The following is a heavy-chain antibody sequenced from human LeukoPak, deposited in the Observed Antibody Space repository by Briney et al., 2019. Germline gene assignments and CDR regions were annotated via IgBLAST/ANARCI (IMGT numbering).Heavy chain of an antibody. Sequence: ASVKVSCKASGYTFTSYDINWVRQATGQGLEWMGWVNPNSGNTGYAQRFQGRVTMTRNTSIRTAYMELSSLRSEDTAVYYCVSPGVYYDSGGYYPFDYWGQGTLVTVSS. V-gene: IGHV1-8*01. CDR3: VSPGVYYDSGGYYPFDY. J-gene: IGHJ4*02. CDR1: GYTFTSYD. D-gene: IGHD3-22*01. CDR2: VNPNSGNT.